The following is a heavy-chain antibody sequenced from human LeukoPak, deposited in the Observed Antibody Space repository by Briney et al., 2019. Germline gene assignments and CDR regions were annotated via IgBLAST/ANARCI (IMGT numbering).Heavy chain of an antibody. CDR3: ARPIWFGELFPFDY. Sequence: GRSLRLSCAASGFTFSSYAMHWVRQAPGKGLEWVAVISYDGSNKYYADSGKGRFTISRDNSKNTLYLQMNSLRAEDTAVYYCARPIWFGELFPFDYWGQGTLVTVSS. CDR1: GFTFSSYA. J-gene: IGHJ4*02. V-gene: IGHV3-30-3*01. CDR2: ISYDGSNK. D-gene: IGHD3-10*01.